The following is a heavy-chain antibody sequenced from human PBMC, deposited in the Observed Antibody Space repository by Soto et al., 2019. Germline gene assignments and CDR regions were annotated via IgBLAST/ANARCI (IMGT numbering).Heavy chain of an antibody. CDR1: GDSISTYQ. J-gene: IGHJ4*02. CDR2: IFSTGGS. CDR3: TRETRR. Sequence: SETLSLTCAVSGDSISTYQWSWVRQPPGKGLEWIGYIFSTGGSTYNPSLKSRVSMSVDMSKNHFFLNLTSVTAADTAVYYCTRETRRWGPGTMGIVSA. V-gene: IGHV4-59*01.